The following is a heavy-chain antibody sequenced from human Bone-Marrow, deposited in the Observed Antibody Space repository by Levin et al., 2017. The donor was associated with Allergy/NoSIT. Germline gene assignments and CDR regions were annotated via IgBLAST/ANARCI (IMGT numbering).Heavy chain of an antibody. CDR2: ISWNGGTT. D-gene: IGHD4-11*01. Sequence: WASVKVSCAASGFTFDDYGMSWVRQAPGKGLEWVSGISWNGGTTGYADSVKGRFTISRDNAKNSLYLQMNSLRAEDTALYHCARGLLRTTVTANWFDPWGQGTLVTVSS. CDR1: GFTFDDYG. CDR3: ARGLLRTTVTANWFDP. J-gene: IGHJ5*02. V-gene: IGHV3-20*01.